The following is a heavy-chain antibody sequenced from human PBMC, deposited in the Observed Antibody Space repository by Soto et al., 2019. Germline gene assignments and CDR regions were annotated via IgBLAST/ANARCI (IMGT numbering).Heavy chain of an antibody. CDR3: ARDRRDYYDSSGYTYYFDY. CDR2: INPSGGST. J-gene: IGHJ4*02. Sequence: ASVKVSCKASGYTLTSYYMHWVRQAPGQGLEWMGIINPSGGSTSYAQKFQGRVTMTRDTSTSTVYMELSSLRSEDTAVYYCARDRRDYYDSSGYTYYFDYWGQGTLVTVSS. CDR1: GYTLTSYY. D-gene: IGHD3-22*01. V-gene: IGHV1-46*01.